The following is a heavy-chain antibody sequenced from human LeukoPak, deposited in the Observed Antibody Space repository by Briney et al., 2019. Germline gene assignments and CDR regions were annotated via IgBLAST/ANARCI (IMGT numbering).Heavy chain of an antibody. CDR3: ARGWMAYCGGDCYFDC. Sequence: ASVKVSCKASGYTFASYGISWVRQAPGQGLEWMGGIIPIFGTANYAQKFQGRVTITADESTSTAYMELSSLRSEDTAVYYCARGWMAYCGGDCYFDCWGQGTLVTVSS. CDR1: GYTFASYG. V-gene: IGHV1-69*13. CDR2: IIPIFGTA. D-gene: IGHD2-21*02. J-gene: IGHJ4*02.